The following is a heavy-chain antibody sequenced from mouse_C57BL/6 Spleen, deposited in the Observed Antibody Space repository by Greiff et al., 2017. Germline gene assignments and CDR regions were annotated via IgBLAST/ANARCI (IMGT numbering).Heavy chain of an antibody. CDR1: GFTFTDYY. D-gene: IGHD1-1*01. V-gene: IGHV7-3*01. J-gene: IGHJ2*01. Sequence: EVNVVESGGGLVQPGGSLSLSCAASGFTFTDYYMSWVRQPPGKALEWLGFIRNKANGYTTEYSASVKGRFTISRDNSQSILYLQMNALRAEDSATYYCARSPKLLLRSYYFDYWGQGTTLTVSS. CDR3: ARSPKLLLRSYYFDY. CDR2: IRNKANGYTT.